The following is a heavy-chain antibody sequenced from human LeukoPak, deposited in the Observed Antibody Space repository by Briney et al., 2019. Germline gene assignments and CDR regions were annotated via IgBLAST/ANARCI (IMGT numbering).Heavy chain of an antibody. CDR3: AREFRKGWDWFDP. Sequence: SETLSLTCAVYGGSFSDYYWSWIRQPPGKGLEWIGYIYYSGSTNYNPSLKSRVTISVDTSKNQFSLKLSSVTAADTAVYYCAREFRKGWDWFDPWGQGTLVTVSS. D-gene: IGHD1-26*01. CDR1: GGSFSDYY. V-gene: IGHV4-59*12. J-gene: IGHJ5*02. CDR2: IYYSGST.